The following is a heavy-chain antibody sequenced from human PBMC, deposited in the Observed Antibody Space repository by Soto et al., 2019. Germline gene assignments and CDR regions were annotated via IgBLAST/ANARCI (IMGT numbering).Heavy chain of an antibody. CDR3: AAQMKYYDFWSGYSANNWFDP. CDR2: IYYSGST. D-gene: IGHD3-3*01. J-gene: IGHJ5*02. CDR1: GGSISSYY. V-gene: IGHV4-59*08. Sequence: SETLSLTCTVSGGSISSYYWSWIRQPPGKGLEWIGYIYYSGSTNYNPSLKSRVTISVDTSKNQFSLKLSSVTAADTAVYYCAAQMKYYDFWSGYSANNWFDPWGQGTLVPVSS.